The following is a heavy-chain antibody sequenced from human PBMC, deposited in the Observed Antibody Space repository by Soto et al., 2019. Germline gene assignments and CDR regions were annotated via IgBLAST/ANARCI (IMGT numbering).Heavy chain of an antibody. Sequence: SETLSLTCAVSGGSISSSNWWSWVRQPPGKGLEWIGYIYYSGSTYYNPSLKSRVTISVDTSKNQFSLKLSSVTAADTAVYYCARSINPWGQGTLVTVSS. J-gene: IGHJ5*02. D-gene: IGHD3-10*01. CDR1: GGSISSSNW. CDR2: IYYSGST. V-gene: IGHV4-4*02. CDR3: ARSINP.